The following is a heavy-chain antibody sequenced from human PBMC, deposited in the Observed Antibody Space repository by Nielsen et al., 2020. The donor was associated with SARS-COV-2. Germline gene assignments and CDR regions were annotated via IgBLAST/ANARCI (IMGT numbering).Heavy chain of an antibody. J-gene: IGHJ3*01. V-gene: IGHV4-59*01. Sequence: SETLSLTCTVSGGSICGYYWNWIRQPPGKGLEWIGYIYFSGSTTYNPSLKSRVTISVDTSKSHFSLKLNSVTAADTADYYCARGKRGVAFDVWGQGSMVTVSS. CDR3: ARGKRGVAFDV. CDR1: GGSICGYY. D-gene: IGHD3-10*01. CDR2: IYFSGST.